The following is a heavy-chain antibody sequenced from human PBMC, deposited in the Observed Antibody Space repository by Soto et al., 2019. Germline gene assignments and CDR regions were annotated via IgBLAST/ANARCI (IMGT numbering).Heavy chain of an antibody. Sequence: QVQVQQWGAGLLKPSETLSLTCAVYGGSFSTYYLTWIRQSPGKGLEWIGEINHIGSTNYNPSLKSRVTISGDTSKKQFSLNLNSVTAADSALYYCATMTTVTTSYYHAIDVWGQGTTVTVSS. D-gene: IGHD4-17*01. CDR3: ATMTTVTTSYYHAIDV. CDR1: GGSFSTYY. J-gene: IGHJ6*02. CDR2: INHIGST. V-gene: IGHV4-34*01.